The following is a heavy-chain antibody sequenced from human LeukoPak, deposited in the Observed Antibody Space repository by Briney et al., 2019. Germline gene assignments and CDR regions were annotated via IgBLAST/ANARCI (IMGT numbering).Heavy chain of an antibody. CDR1: GFTFSNYG. V-gene: IGHV3-33*01. Sequence: GGSLRLSCAASGFTFSNYGMHWVRQAPGKGLEWVAVIWYDGNNKYYADSVKGRFTISGDNSKNTLYVQMNSLRAEDTAVYYCARDTGSYDFWSGYNYGMDVWGQGTTVTVSS. CDR2: IWYDGNNK. CDR3: ARDTGSYDFWSGYNYGMDV. J-gene: IGHJ6*02. D-gene: IGHD3-3*01.